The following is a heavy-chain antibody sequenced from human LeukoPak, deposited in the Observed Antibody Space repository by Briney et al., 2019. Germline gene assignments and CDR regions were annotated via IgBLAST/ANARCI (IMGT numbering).Heavy chain of an antibody. J-gene: IGHJ4*02. CDR3: AREDKSRRFVVPAARLLGY. V-gene: IGHV3-21*01. Sequence: GGSLRLSCAASGFTFSSYEMNWVRQVPGKGLEWVSSISSSSSYIYYADSVKGRFTISRDNSKNTLYLQMNSLRAEDTAVYYCAREDKSRRFVVPAARLLGYWGQGTLVTVSS. CDR2: ISSSSSYI. CDR1: GFTFSSYE. D-gene: IGHD2-2*01.